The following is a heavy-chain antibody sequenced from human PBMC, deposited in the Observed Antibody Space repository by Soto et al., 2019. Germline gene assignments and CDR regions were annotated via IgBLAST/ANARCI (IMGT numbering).Heavy chain of an antibody. CDR1: GGSISSGGYY. J-gene: IGHJ4*02. CDR3: ARVTGPAAAAGVLFDY. CDR2: IYYSGST. Sequence: SETLSLTCTVSGGSISSGGYYWSWIRQHPGKGLEWIGYIYYSGSTYYNPSLKSRVTISVDTSKNQFSLKLSSVTAADTAVYYCARVTGPAAAAGVLFDYWGQGTLVTVSS. V-gene: IGHV4-31*03. D-gene: IGHD6-13*01.